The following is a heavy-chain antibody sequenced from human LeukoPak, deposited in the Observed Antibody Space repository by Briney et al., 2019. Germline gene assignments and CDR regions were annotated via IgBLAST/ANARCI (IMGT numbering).Heavy chain of an antibody. V-gene: IGHV4-59*01. J-gene: IGHJ4*02. Sequence: PSETLSLTCTVPGDSIGSYFWSWIRQPPGKGLEWIGYISYSGSTNYSPSFASRVSTSVDTSKNQFSLMMTSVTAADTAVYYCARHDYGDYEPSFDYWGRGILVTVSS. CDR3: ARHDYGDYEPSFDY. D-gene: IGHD4-17*01. CDR2: ISYSGST. CDR1: GDSIGSYF.